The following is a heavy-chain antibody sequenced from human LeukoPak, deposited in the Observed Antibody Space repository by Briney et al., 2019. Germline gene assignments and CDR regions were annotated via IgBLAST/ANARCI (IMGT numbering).Heavy chain of an antibody. D-gene: IGHD3-22*01. CDR1: GFTFSSYG. Sequence: GGSLRLSCAASGFTFSSYGMHWVRQAPGKGLEWVSAISGSGGSTYYADSVKGRFTISRDNSKNTLYLQMNSLRAEDTAVYYCAKESAGYDSSGYYYSWGQGTLVTVSS. J-gene: IGHJ4*02. CDR3: AKESAGYDSSGYYYS. CDR2: ISGSGGST. V-gene: IGHV3-23*01.